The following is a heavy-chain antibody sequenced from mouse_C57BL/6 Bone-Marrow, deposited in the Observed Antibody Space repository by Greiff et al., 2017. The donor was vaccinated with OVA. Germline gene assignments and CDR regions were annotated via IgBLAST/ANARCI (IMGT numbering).Heavy chain of an antibody. Sequence: EVQLVESGGELVKPGASLKLSCAASGFTFSSYGMSWVRQTPDKRLEWVGTISRGGSYTYYPHRIKGRSTLSRDNAKNTLYLQMSSLTSEDKAMYYCARPYDYDRAMDYWGQGTSVTVSS. V-gene: IGHV5-6*01. J-gene: IGHJ4*01. CDR2: ISRGGSYT. D-gene: IGHD2-4*01. CDR3: ARPYDYDRAMDY. CDR1: GFTFSSYG.